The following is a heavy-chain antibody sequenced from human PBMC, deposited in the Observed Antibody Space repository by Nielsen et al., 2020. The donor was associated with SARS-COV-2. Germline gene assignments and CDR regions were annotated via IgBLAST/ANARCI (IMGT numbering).Heavy chain of an antibody. V-gene: IGHV3-7*03. CDR2: IKQDGSEK. D-gene: IGHD1-14*01. CDR3: AKANRPSLVAGTPGDV. CDR1: GFTFSSYW. J-gene: IGHJ6*02. Sequence: GGSLRLSCAASGFTFSSYWMSWVRQAPGKGLEWVANIKQDGSEKYYVDSVKGRFTISRDNAKNSLYLQMNSLRAEDTALYYCAKANRPSLVAGTPGDVWGQGTTVTVSS.